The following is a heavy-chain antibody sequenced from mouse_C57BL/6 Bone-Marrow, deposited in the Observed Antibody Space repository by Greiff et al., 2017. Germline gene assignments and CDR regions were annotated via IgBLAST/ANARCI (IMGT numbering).Heavy chain of an antibody. D-gene: IGHD1-2*01. CDR2: IHPNSGST. J-gene: IGHJ3*01. CDR3: ADTTASY. CDR1: GYTFTSYW. V-gene: IGHV1-64*01. Sequence: VKLQESGAELVKPGASVKLSCKASGYTFTSYWMHWVKQRPGQGLEWIGMIHPNSGSTNYNEKFKSKATLTVDKSSSTAYMQLSSLTSEDSAVYYCADTTASYWGQGTLVTVSA.